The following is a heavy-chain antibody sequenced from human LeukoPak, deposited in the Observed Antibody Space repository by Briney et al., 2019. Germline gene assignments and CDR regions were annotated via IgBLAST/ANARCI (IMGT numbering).Heavy chain of an antibody. J-gene: IGHJ5*02. CDR3: AKGPYYYDSSGYSRRWFDP. D-gene: IGHD3-22*01. V-gene: IGHV3-74*01. CDR1: GFTFRSYW. CDR2: IDNDGSDT. Sequence: GGSLRLSCAASGFTFRSYWMHWVRQAPGKGLVWVSRIDNDGSDTIYADSVKGRFTISRDNSKNTLYLQMNSLRAEDTAVYYCAKGPYYYDSSGYSRRWFDPWGQGILVTVSS.